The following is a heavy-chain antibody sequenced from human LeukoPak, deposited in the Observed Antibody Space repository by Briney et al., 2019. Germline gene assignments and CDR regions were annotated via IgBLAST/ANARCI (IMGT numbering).Heavy chain of an antibody. J-gene: IGHJ4*02. D-gene: IGHD6-13*01. CDR1: GGTLSSYV. V-gene: IGHV1-69*06. CDR3: ARETRKNAGAGTDFFDY. Sequence: GASVKVSCKASGGTLSSYVISWVRQAPGQGLEWMGGIIPIFGTANYAQKFQGRVTITADKYTSTAYMELSSLRSEDTAVYYCARETRKNAGAGTDFFDYWGQGTLVTVSS. CDR2: IIPIFGTA.